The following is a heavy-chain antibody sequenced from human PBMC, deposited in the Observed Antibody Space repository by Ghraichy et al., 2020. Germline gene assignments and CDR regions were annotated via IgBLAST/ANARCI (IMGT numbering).Heavy chain of an antibody. V-gene: IGHV4-59*01. CDR2: IYHNGRT. CDR1: GDSLNNYY. D-gene: IGHD2-2*01. Sequence: SETLSLTCTVSGDSLNNYYWSWIRQAPGKGLEWIGSIYHNGRTKYNPSLKSRVTMSVDTSKNQFSLSLTSVTAAGTAVFYCARDQEWRASSSGFDPWGQGTLVSV. CDR3: ARDQEWRASSSGFDP. J-gene: IGHJ5*02.